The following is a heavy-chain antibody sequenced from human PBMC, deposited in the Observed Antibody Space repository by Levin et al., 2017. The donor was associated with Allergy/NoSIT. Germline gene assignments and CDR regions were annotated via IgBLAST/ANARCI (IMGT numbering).Heavy chain of an antibody. J-gene: IGHJ5*02. Sequence: GESLKISCKASGYTFTSYDLNWVRQATGQGLEWMGWMNPNSGNTGFAQKFQGRVTMTRNTSISTAYMDLNSLRSDDTAVYYCARGRHKLKRGHWFDPWGQGTLVTVPS. CDR3: ARGRHKLKRGHWFDP. CDR1: GYTFTSYD. D-gene: IGHD1-1*01. CDR2: MNPNSGNT. V-gene: IGHV1-8*01.